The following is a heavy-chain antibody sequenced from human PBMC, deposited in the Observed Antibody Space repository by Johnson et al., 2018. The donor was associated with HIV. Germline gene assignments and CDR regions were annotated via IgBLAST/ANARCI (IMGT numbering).Heavy chain of an antibody. Sequence: QVQLVESGGGVVQPGRSLRLSCAASGFTFSSYGMHWVRQAPGKGLEWVAVIWYDGSKKYYAESMEGRFTISRDNSKSTLYLQMNSLRVEDTAVYYCAIGRGEFPRHAFDIWGQGTMVTVSS. CDR3: AIGRGEFPRHAFDI. V-gene: IGHV3-33*01. D-gene: IGHD3-10*01. CDR2: IWYDGSKK. J-gene: IGHJ3*02. CDR1: GFTFSSYG.